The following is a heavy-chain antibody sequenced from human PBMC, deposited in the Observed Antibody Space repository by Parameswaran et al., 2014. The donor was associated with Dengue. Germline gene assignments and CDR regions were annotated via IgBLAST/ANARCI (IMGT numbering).Heavy chain of an antibody. CDR2: IYPGDSDT. D-gene: IGHD6-19*01. Sequence: VRQMPGKGLEWMGIIYPGDSDTRYSPSFQGQVTISADKSISTAYLQWSSLKASDTAMYYCARRAYSSGWSVDYWGQGTLVTVSS. J-gene: IGHJ4*02. V-gene: IGHV5-51*01. CDR3: ARRAYSSGWSVDY.